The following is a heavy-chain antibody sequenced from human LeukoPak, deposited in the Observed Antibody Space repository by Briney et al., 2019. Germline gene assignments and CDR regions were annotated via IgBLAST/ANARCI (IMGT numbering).Heavy chain of an antibody. D-gene: IGHD1/OR15-1a*01. J-gene: IGHJ6*02. CDR3: ANGALNKASSGMDV. CDR1: GFTFSSYA. CDR2: ISGSGGST. Sequence: GGSLRLSCAASGFTFSSYAMSWVRQAPGKGREGVSAISGSGGSTYYADSVKGRFTISRDNSKNTLYLQMNSLRAEDTAVYYCANGALNKASSGMDVWGQGTTVTVS. V-gene: IGHV3-23*01.